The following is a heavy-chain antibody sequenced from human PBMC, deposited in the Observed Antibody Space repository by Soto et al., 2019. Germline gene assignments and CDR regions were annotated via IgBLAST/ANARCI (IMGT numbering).Heavy chain of an antibody. V-gene: IGHV5-10-1*01. J-gene: IGHJ6*02. CDR3: ARPEGSSSWNYYGMDV. CDR2: IDPSDSYT. Sequence: PGESLKISCKGSGYSFTSYWISWVRQMPGKGLEWMGRIDPSDSYTNYSPSFQGHVTISADKSISTAYLQWSSLKASDTAMYYCARPEGSSSWNYYGMDVWGQGTTVTVSS. CDR1: GYSFTSYW. D-gene: IGHD6-13*01.